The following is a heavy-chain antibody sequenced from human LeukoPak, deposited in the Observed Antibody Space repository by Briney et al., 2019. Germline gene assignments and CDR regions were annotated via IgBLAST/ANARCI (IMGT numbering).Heavy chain of an antibody. Sequence: PGGSLRLSCTASGFTFSNFWMGWVRQAPGKGLEWVANIKQDGSEKYYVDSVKGRFTISRDNAKNSLYLQMNSLRAEDTAVYYCAREGPAPYYYDSSGYPLWGQGTMVTVSS. V-gene: IGHV3-7*01. CDR2: IKQDGSEK. J-gene: IGHJ3*01. CDR1: GFTFSNFW. D-gene: IGHD3-22*01. CDR3: AREGPAPYYYDSSGYPL.